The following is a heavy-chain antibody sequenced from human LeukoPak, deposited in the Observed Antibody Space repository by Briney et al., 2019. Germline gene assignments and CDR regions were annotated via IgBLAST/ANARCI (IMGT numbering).Heavy chain of an antibody. V-gene: IGHV1-69*13. CDR2: IIPIFGTA. CDR1: GYTFTSYY. CDR3: ARSSAVARVSYYFDY. Sequence: SVKVSCKASGYTFTSYYMHWVRQAPGQGLEWMGGIIPIFGTANYAQKFQGRVTITADESTSTAYMELSSLRSEDTAVYYCARSSAVARVSYYFDYWGQGTLVTVSS. J-gene: IGHJ4*02. D-gene: IGHD6-19*01.